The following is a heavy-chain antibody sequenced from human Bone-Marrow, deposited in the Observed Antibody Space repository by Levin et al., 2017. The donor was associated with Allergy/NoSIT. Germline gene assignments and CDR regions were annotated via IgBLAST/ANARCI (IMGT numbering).Heavy chain of an antibody. Sequence: ASETLSLTCVVSGYSISSNCYWGWIRQPPGKGLEWIGNIYHSGNTFYHPSLRSRVTISVATSKNQFSLKLNSVTAADTAVYYCARDCGDLIENWFDSWGQGTLVTVSS. J-gene: IGHJ5*01. CDR3: ARDCGDLIENWFDS. CDR1: GYSISSNCY. V-gene: IGHV4-38-2*02. D-gene: IGHD3-22*01. CDR2: IYHSGNT.